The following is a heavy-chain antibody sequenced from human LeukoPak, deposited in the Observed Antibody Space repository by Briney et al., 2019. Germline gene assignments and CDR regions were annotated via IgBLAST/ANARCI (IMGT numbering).Heavy chain of an antibody. CDR3: ARAGIHSSSWYGSLPSDAFDI. CDR1: GYSISSGYY. J-gene: IGHJ3*02. D-gene: IGHD6-13*01. V-gene: IGHV4-38-2*02. CDR2: IYHSGST. Sequence: SETLSLTCTVSGYSISSGYYWGWIRQPPGKGLEWIGSIYHSGSTYYNPSLKSRVTISVDTSNNPFSLKLSSVTAADTAVYYCARAGIHSSSWYGSLPSDAFDIWGQGTMVTVSS.